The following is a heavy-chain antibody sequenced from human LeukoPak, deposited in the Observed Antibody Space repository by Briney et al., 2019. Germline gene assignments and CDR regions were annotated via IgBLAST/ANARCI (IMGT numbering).Heavy chain of an antibody. CDR3: ARGTYSFSFDM. J-gene: IGHJ3*02. CDR2: IQYSGST. CDR1: GSSITSHH. V-gene: IGHV4-59*11. Sequence: SETLSLTCGVSGSSITSHHWSWIRQPPGKGLELIGYIQYSGSTNYNPPLRSRVTISLDMPKNQFSLKVTSVTAADTALYFCARGTYSFSFDMWGLGTLVTVSS. D-gene: IGHD2-21*01.